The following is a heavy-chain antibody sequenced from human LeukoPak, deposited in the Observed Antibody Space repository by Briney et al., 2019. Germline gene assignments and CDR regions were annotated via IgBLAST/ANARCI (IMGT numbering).Heavy chain of an antibody. CDR2: IYYSGST. Sequence: SSETLSLTCTVSGGSISSYYWSWIRQPPGKGLEWIGYIYYSGSTNYNPSPKSRVTISVDTSKNQFSLKLSSVTAADTAVYYCARFDSGYDYFDYWGQGTLVTVSS. CDR1: GGSISSYY. V-gene: IGHV4-59*01. CDR3: ARFDSGYDYFDY. J-gene: IGHJ4*02. D-gene: IGHD5-12*01.